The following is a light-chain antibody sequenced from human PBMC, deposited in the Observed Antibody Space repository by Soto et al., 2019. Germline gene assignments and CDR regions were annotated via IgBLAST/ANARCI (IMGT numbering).Light chain of an antibody. V-gene: IGKV1-12*01. CDR3: HQANSFPIT. CDR1: QGVRSW. Sequence: DIQMTQSPSSLSASVGDRVTITCRASQGVRSWLAWYQQNPGKPPKLLIYAASTLQSGVPSRFSGSGSGTDFTLTISSLQPEDFATYYCHQANSFPITFGQGTRLEIK. J-gene: IGKJ5*01. CDR2: AAS.